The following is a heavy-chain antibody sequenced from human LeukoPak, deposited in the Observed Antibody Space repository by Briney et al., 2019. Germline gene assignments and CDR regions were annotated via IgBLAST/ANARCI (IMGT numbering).Heavy chain of an antibody. CDR2: IIPILGIA. J-gene: IGHJ1*01. Sequence: ASVKVPCKASGGTFSSYTISWVRQAPGQGLEWMGGIIPILGIANYAQKFQGRVTITADKSTSTAYMELSSLRSEDTAVYYCARGLEQQLPREYFQHWGQGTLVTVSS. D-gene: IGHD6-13*01. CDR1: GGTFSSYT. V-gene: IGHV1-69*02. CDR3: ARGLEQQLPREYFQH.